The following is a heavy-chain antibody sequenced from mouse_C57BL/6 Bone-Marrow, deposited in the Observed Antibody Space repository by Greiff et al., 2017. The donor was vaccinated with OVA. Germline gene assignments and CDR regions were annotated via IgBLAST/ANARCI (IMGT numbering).Heavy chain of an antibody. J-gene: IGHJ2*01. Sequence: EVKLMESGGGLVKPGGSLKLSCAASGFTFSDYGMHWVRQAPEKGLEWVAYISSGSSTIYYADTVKGRFTISRDNAKNTLFLQMTSLRSEDTAMYYCARRDGWAFDYWGQGTTLTVSS. D-gene: IGHD2-3*01. CDR3: ARRDGWAFDY. CDR2: ISSGSSTI. CDR1: GFTFSDYG. V-gene: IGHV5-17*01.